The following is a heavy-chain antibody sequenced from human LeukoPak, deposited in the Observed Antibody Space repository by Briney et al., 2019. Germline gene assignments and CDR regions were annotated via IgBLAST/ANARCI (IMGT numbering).Heavy chain of an antibody. CDR1: GFTFSNYA. V-gene: IGHV3-23*01. D-gene: IGHD3-10*01. CDR3: AKRFGSGTYYNYLDY. Sequence: GGSLRLSCVASGFTFSNYAMSWVRRAPGKGLEWVSVISGSGGVISASGGATYYAESARGRVTISRDDSENTLYLQLNSLRAEDTAVYYCAKRFGSGTYYNYLDYWGQGTLVTVSS. J-gene: IGHJ4*02. CDR2: ISGSGGVISASGGAT.